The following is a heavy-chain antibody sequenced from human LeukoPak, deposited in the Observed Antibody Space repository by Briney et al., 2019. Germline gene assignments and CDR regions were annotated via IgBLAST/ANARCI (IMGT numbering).Heavy chain of an antibody. J-gene: IGHJ4*02. CDR1: GVSISSSSYY. CDR3: ARLDSSSWYMVDY. D-gene: IGHD6-13*01. V-gene: IGHV4-39*01. CDR2: IYYSGST. Sequence: SGTLSLTCTVSGVSISSSSYYWGWIRQPPGQGREWIGSIYYSGSTYYNPSLKSRVTISVDTSKNQFSLKLSSVTAADTAVYYCARLDSSSWYMVDYWGQGTLVTVSS.